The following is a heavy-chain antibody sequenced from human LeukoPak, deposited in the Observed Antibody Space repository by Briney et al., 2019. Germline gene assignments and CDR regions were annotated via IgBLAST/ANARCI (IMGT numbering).Heavy chain of an antibody. CDR1: GFAFSSYD. V-gene: IGHV3-48*02. Sequence: QPGGSLRLSCAASGFAFSSYDMNWVRQAPGRGLEWVSYISSSDSTIYYADSVKGRFTISRDNAKNSLYLQMNSLRDEDTAVYYCARDWYSYASGSYVPFDYWGQGTLVTVSS. CDR3: ARDWYSYASGSYVPFDY. D-gene: IGHD3-10*01. CDR2: ISSSDSTI. J-gene: IGHJ4*02.